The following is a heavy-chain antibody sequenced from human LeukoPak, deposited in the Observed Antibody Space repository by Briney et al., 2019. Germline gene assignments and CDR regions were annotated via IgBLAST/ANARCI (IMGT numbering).Heavy chain of an antibody. CDR1: GYTFTGYY. Sequence: ASVKVSCKASGYTFTGYYMHWVRQAPGQGLEWMGWINPNSGGTNYAQKFQGRVTMTRDTSISTAYMELSRLRSDDTAVYYCARDPGSSGWYLAFDIWGQGTMVTVSS. CDR3: ARDPGSSGWYLAFDI. J-gene: IGHJ3*02. CDR2: INPNSGGT. V-gene: IGHV1-2*02. D-gene: IGHD6-19*01.